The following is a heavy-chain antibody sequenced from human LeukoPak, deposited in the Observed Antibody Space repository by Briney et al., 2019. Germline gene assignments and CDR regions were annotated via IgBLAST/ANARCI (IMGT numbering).Heavy chain of an antibody. CDR2: MNPNSGNT. J-gene: IGHJ4*02. D-gene: IGHD3-3*01. Sequence: ASVKVSCKASGYTFTSYDINWVRQAPGQGLEWMGWMNPNSGNTGYAQKFQGRVTMTRNTSISTAYMELSSLRSEDTAMYYCARWSGYYSRFDYWGQGTLVTASS. CDR3: ARWSGYYSRFDY. CDR1: GYTFTSYD. V-gene: IGHV1-8*01.